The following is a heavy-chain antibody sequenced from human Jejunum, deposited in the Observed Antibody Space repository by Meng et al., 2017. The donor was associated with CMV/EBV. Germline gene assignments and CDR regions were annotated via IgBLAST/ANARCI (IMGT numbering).Heavy chain of an antibody. J-gene: IGHJ3*02. Sequence: TFSSHWMHWVRQGPGKGLVWVSGIGPGGSTTIYADSVKGRFTISRDNAKSTLYLQMNSLRAEDTSVYFCAGEHCGGGSCWTGFNIWGQGTTGTVSS. CDR3: AGEHCGGGSCWTGFNI. V-gene: IGHV3-74*01. D-gene: IGHD2-15*01. CDR1: TFSSHW. CDR2: IGPGGSTT.